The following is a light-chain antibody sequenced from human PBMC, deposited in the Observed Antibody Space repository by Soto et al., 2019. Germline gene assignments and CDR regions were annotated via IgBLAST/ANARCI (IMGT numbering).Light chain of an antibody. CDR3: SSYTSSSTLV. V-gene: IGLV2-14*01. CDR1: SSDVGGYNY. Sequence: QSALTQPACVSGSPGQSSTISCTGTSSDVGGYNYVSWYQQHPGKAPKLMIYEVSNRPSGVSNRFSGSTSGNTASLTISGLQAEDEADYYCSSYTSSSTLVFGGGTKLTVL. J-gene: IGLJ2*01. CDR2: EVS.